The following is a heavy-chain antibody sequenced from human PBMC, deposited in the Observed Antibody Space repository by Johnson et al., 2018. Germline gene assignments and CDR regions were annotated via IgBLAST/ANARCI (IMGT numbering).Heavy chain of an antibody. CDR1: GFTFSSYW. V-gene: IGHV3-74*01. J-gene: IGHJ6*03. Sequence: VQLQESGGGLVQPGGSLRLSCAASGFTFSSYWMHWVRQAPGKGLVWVSRINSDGSSTSYADSVKGRFTISRDNAKNTLYLQMNSLRAEDTAVYYCARVSGFGELLSYYYYYMDVWGKGTTVTVSS. CDR3: ARVSGFGELLSYYYYYMDV. CDR2: INSDGSST. D-gene: IGHD3-10*01.